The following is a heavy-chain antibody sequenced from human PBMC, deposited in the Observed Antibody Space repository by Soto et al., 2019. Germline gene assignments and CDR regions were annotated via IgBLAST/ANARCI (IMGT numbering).Heavy chain of an antibody. J-gene: IGHJ4*02. CDR2: MNPNSGNT. V-gene: IGHV1-8*01. D-gene: IGHD3-22*01. CDR3: ARAGRGERITMIVVVPFDY. Sequence: GASVKVSCKASGYTFTSYDINWVRQATGQGLEWMGWMNPNSGNTGYAQKFQGRVTMTRNTSISTAYMELSSLRSEDTAVYYCARAGRGERITMIVVVPFDYWGQGTLVTVS. CDR1: GYTFTSYD.